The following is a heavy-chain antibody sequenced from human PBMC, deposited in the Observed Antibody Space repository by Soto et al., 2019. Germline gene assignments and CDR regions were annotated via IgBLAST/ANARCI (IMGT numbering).Heavy chain of an antibody. Sequence: ASVKVSCKVSGYTLTELSMHWVRQAPGKGLEWVGGFDPDDGETIYAQEFQGRVTMTEDTSTDTAYMQLSSLRSEDTAVYYCATAGGNRYYYYYNGMDVWGQGTTVTVSS. CDR2: FDPDDGET. CDR3: ATAGGNRYYYYYNGMDV. V-gene: IGHV1-24*01. CDR1: GYTLTELS. J-gene: IGHJ6*02. D-gene: IGHD2-15*01.